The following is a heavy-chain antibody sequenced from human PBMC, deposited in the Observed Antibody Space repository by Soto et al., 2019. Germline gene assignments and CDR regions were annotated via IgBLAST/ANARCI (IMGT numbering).Heavy chain of an antibody. V-gene: IGHV3-23*01. D-gene: IGHD2-2*01. CDR3: AKDYCSSTSCYLYDYYYYYMDV. CDR1: GFTFSSYA. CDR2: ISGSGGST. J-gene: IGHJ6*03. Sequence: EVQLLESGGGLVQPGGSLRLSCAASGFTFSSYAMSWVRQAPGKGLEWVSAISGSGGSTYYADSVKGRFTISRDNSKNTLYLQMNSLRAEDTALYYCAKDYCSSTSCYLYDYYYYYMDVWGKGTTVTVSS.